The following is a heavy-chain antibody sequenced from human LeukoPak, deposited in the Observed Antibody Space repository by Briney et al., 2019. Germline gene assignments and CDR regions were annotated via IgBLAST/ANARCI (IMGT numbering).Heavy chain of an antibody. CDR1: GGSISSYY. J-gene: IGHJ6*02. Sequence: PSETLSLTCTVSGGSISSYYWGWIRRPPGKGLEWIGYIYYSGSTSYTPSLKSRVTISVDTSKNEFSLKVSSVTAADTDVYYCARARHPACYYHAMDVWGQGTTVTVSS. CDR2: IYYSGST. V-gene: IGHV4-59*01. CDR3: ARARHPACYYHAMDV.